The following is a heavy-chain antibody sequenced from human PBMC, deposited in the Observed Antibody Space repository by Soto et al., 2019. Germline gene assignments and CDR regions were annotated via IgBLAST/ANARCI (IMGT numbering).Heavy chain of an antibody. CDR1: GGTFSSYT. J-gene: IGHJ4*02. Sequence: SVKVSCKASGGTFSSYTISWVRQAPGQGLEWMGRIIPILGIANYAQKFQGRVTITADKSTSTAYMELSSLRSEDTAVYYCGLKARPPVAAFGYWGQGTLVTVSS. D-gene: IGHD2-15*01. CDR3: GLKARPPVAAFGY. CDR2: IIPILGIA. V-gene: IGHV1-69*02.